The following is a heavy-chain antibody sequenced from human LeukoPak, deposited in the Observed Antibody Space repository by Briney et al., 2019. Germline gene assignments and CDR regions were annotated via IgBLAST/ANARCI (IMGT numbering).Heavy chain of an antibody. CDR2: IYYSGST. Sequence: SETLSLTCTVSGGSISSSSYYWGWIHQPPGKGLEWIGSIYYSGSTYYNPSLKSRVTISVDTSKNQFSLKLSSVTAADTAVYYCARHYGDTYPSLVYYFDYWGQGTLVTVSS. CDR1: GGSISSSSYY. V-gene: IGHV4-39*01. J-gene: IGHJ4*02. CDR3: ARHYGDTYPSLVYYFDY. D-gene: IGHD4-17*01.